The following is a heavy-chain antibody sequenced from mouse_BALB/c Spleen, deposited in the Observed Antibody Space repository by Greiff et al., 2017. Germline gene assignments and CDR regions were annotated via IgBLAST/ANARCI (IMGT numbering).Heavy chain of an antibody. J-gene: IGHJ3*01. CDR2: ISSGGST. D-gene: IGHD2-10*02. Sequence: EVQRVESGGGLVKPGGSLKLSCAASGFTFSSYAMSWVRQTPEKRLEWVASISSGGSTYYPDSVKGRFTISRDNASNILYLQMSSLRSEDTAMYYCGRGVGYGNYDWFAYWGQGTLVTVSA. V-gene: IGHV5-6-5*01. CDR1: GFTFSSYA. CDR3: GRGVGYGNYDWFAY.